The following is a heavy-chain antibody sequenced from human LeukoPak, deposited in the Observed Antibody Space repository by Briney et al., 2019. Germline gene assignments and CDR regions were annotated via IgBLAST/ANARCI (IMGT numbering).Heavy chain of an antibody. Sequence: SVTVSYKASGYTFTNNYIHWVRQAPGHGLEWMGVIYPRAGRTSHENKFQGRVPVPRETSLSTVHMELSGLRSEDTAVYYCARDQEGFDYWGQGPLVPVSS. CDR1: GYTFTNNY. CDR3: ARDQEGFDY. V-gene: IGHV1-46*01. J-gene: IGHJ4*02. CDR2: IYPRAGRT.